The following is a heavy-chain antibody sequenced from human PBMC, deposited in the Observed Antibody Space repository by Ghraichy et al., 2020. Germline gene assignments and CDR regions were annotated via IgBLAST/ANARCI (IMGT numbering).Heavy chain of an antibody. V-gene: IGHV3-66*01. J-gene: IGHJ6*02. CDR1: GFTVSSNY. D-gene: IGHD6-19*01. Sequence: GGSLRLTCAASGFTVSSNYMSWVRQAPGKGLEWVSVIYSGGSAYYADSVKGRFTISRDNSKNTVYHQMNSLRAEDTAVYYCARGGGVAGGYYYYGMDVWGQGTTVTVSS. CDR3: ARGGGVAGGYYYYGMDV. CDR2: IYSGGSA.